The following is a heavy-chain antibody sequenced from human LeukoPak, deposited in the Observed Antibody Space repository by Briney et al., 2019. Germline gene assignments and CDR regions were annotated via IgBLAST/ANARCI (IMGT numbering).Heavy chain of an antibody. V-gene: IGHV4-39*01. Sequence: SETLSLTCTVSGGSISSSSYYWGWIRQPPGKGLEWIGSIYYSGSTYYNPSLKSRVTISVDTSKNQFSLKLSSVTAADTAVYYCVRQDYYGSGRKDGYWFDPWGQGTLVTVSS. D-gene: IGHD3-10*01. CDR1: GGSISSSSYY. CDR2: IYYSGST. CDR3: VRQDYYGSGRKDGYWFDP. J-gene: IGHJ5*02.